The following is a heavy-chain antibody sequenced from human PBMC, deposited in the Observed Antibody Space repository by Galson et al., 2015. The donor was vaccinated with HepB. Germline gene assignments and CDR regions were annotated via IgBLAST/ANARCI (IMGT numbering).Heavy chain of an antibody. CDR1: GLTVSSNG. CDR2: IYSGVKT. Sequence: SLRLSCAASGLTVSSNGMSWVRQAPGKGLEWVSTIYSGVKTYYADSVKGRFTISGDNVKNTLYPQMSRLRVEDTDVYYCATIKVGGLIQNYFDYWGQGALVTVAS. V-gene: IGHV3-53*01. CDR3: ATIKVGGLIQNYFDY. D-gene: IGHD3-16*01. J-gene: IGHJ4*02.